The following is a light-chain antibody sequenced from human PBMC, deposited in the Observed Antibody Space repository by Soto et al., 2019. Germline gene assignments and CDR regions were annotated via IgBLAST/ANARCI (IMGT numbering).Light chain of an antibody. J-gene: IGLJ2*01. CDR3: SSYAASDSFVV. CDR1: SSDVGGYNY. CDR2: EVY. V-gene: IGLV2-8*01. Sequence: QSVLTQPPSASGSPGQSVTISCTGTSSDVGGYNYVSWYQHHPDKAPKLIIYEVYKRPSGVPDRFSGSKSGNPASLTVSGRQAEDEAEYYCSSYAASDSFVVFGGGTKLTV.